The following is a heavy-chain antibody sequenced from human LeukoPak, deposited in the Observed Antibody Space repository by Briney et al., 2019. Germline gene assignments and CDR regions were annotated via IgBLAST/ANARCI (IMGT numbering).Heavy chain of an antibody. CDR1: GGSISSSSYY. CDR2: IYYSGST. V-gene: IGHV4-39*01. D-gene: IGHD5-24*01. J-gene: IGHJ5*02. Sequence: PSETLSLTCTVSGGSISSSSYYWGWIRQPPGKGLEWIGSIYYSGSTYYNPSLKSRVTISVDTSKNQFSLKLSSVTAADTAVYYCATVRDLSENSWFDPWGQGTLVTVSS. CDR3: ATVRDLSENSWFDP.